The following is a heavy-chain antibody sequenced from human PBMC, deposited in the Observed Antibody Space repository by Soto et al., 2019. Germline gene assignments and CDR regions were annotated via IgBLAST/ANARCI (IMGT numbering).Heavy chain of an antibody. V-gene: IGHV1-46*03. D-gene: IGHD5-18*01. Sequence: QVQLVQSGAEVKKPGASVKVSCKASGYTFTSNYLHWWRRPPGQGLLWMGVVNPSGGSSSYAQKFQGRVTMTRDTSTSTVYMELSSLRSEDPAVYYCARDPSTAKAPTRLDCWGQGTLVNVSS. CDR2: VNPSGGSS. CDR1: GYTFTSNY. CDR3: ARDPSTAKAPTRLDC. J-gene: IGHJ4*02.